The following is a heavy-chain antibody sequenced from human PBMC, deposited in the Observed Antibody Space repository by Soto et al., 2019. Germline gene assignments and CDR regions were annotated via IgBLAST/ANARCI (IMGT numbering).Heavy chain of an antibody. J-gene: IGHJ1*01. CDR3: ARRDIVVRGGGYFQH. V-gene: IGHV4-59*08. Sequence: QVQLQESGPGLVKPSETLSLTCTVSGGSISSYYWSWIRQPPGKGLEWIGYIYYSGSTNYNPSLKSRVTISVDTSKNQFSLKLSSVTAADTAVYYCARRDIVVRGGGYFQHWGQGTLVTVSS. CDR2: IYYSGST. CDR1: GGSISSYY. D-gene: IGHD2-15*01.